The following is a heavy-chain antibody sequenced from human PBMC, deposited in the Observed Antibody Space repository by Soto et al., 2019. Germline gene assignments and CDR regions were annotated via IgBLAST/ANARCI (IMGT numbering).Heavy chain of an antibody. CDR2: ISAYNGNT. J-gene: IGHJ6*02. CDR1: GYTFTSYG. D-gene: IGHD5-18*01. V-gene: IGHV1-18*01. Sequence: QVQLVQSGAEVKKPGASVKVSCKASGYTFTSYGISWVRQAPGQGLEWMGWISAYNGNTNYAQKLQGRVTMTTDTSTSTASMELRSLRSDDTAVYYCARVKYSPPSYYYYGMDVWGQGTTVTVSS. CDR3: ARVKYSPPSYYYYGMDV.